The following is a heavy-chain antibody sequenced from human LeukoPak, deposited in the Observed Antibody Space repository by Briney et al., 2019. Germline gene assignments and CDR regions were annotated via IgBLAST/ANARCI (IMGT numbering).Heavy chain of an antibody. J-gene: IGHJ4*02. D-gene: IGHD6-6*01. CDR1: GGSISAVSGGSRSSSGYY. V-gene: IGHV4-39*07. CDR2: INHSGST. CDR3: ASHPSIATDY. Sequence: SETLSLTCTISGGSISAVSGGSRSSSGYYWGWIRQPPGKGLEWIGEINHSGSTNYNPSLKSRVTISVDTSKNQFSLKLSSVTAADTAVYYCASHPSIATDYWGQGTLVTVSS.